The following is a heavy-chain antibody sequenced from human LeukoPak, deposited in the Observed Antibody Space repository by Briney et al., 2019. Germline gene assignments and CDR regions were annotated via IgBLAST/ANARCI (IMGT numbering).Heavy chain of an antibody. CDR1: GGTFSSYY. D-gene: IGHD5-12*01. J-gene: IGHJ3*02. CDR3: ARDVEGYSGAFDI. Sequence: PSETLSLTCTVSGGTFSSYYRSWIRQPPGKGLEWIGYIYYSGSTNYNPSLKSRVTISVDTSKNQFSLKLSSVTAADTAVYYCARDVEGYSGAFDIWGQGTMVTVSS. CDR2: IYYSGST. V-gene: IGHV4-59*01.